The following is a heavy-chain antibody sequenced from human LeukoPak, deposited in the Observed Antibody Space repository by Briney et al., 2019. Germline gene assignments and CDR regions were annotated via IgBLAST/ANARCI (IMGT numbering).Heavy chain of an antibody. D-gene: IGHD3-10*01. V-gene: IGHV3-48*03. J-gene: IGHJ4*02. Sequence: VGSLRLSCAASGFTFSSYEMNWVRQAPGKGLEWVSYISSSGSTIYYADSVKGRFTISRDNAKNSLYLQMNSLRAEDTAVYYCARAVWFGEFPAPDYWGQGTLVTVSS. CDR1: GFTFSSYE. CDR3: ARAVWFGEFPAPDY. CDR2: ISSSGSTI.